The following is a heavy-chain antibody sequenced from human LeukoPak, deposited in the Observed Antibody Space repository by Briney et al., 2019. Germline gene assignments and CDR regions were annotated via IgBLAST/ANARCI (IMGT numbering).Heavy chain of an antibody. CDR2: IYGGGNT. CDR3: ARDDNWNDGRGLDD. V-gene: IGHV3-53*01. CDR1: GGSISSSNW. J-gene: IGHJ4*02. D-gene: IGHD1-1*01. Sequence: GTLSLTCAVSGGSISSSNWWSWVRQAPGKGLEWVSIIYGGGNTYYAGSVKGRFIISRDSSKNTLYLQMSSLRAEDTAVYYCARDDNWNDGRGLDDWGQGTLVTVSS.